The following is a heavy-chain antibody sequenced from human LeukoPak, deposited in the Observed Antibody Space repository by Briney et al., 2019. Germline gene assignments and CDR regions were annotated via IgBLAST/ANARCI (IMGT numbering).Heavy chain of an antibody. V-gene: IGHV1-8*01. CDR3: GIAVAGPRDAFDI. CDR1: GYTFTSYD. CDR2: MNPNSGNT. Sequence: ASVKVSCKASGYTFTSYDINWVRQATGQGLEWMGWMNPNSGNTGYAQKFQGRVTMTRNTSISTAYMELSSLRSEDTAVYYCGIAVAGPRDAFDIWGQGTMVIVSS. D-gene: IGHD6-19*01. J-gene: IGHJ3*02.